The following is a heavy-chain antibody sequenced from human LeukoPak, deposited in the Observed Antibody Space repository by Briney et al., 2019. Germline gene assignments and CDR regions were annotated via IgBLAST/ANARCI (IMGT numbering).Heavy chain of an antibody. CDR3: ARGPVLYYYDSSGKFDY. V-gene: IGHV3-9*01. J-gene: IGHJ4*02. D-gene: IGHD3-22*01. Sequence: GRSLRLSCAASGFTFDDYAMHWVRQAPGKGLEWVSGISWNSGSIGYADSVKGRFTISRDNAKNSLYLQMNSLRAEDTAVYYCARGPVLYYYDSSGKFDYWGQGTLVTVSS. CDR1: GFTFDDYA. CDR2: ISWNSGSI.